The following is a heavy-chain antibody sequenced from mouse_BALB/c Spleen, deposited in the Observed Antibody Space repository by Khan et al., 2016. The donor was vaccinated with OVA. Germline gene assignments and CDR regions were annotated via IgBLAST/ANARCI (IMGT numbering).Heavy chain of an antibody. J-gene: IGHJ3*01. CDR2: IWSAGST. D-gene: IGHD2-4*01. V-gene: IGHV2-2*02. Sequence: QVQLKQSGPGLVQPSQSLSITCTVSGFSLTNYSVHWVRQSPGKGLEWLGVIWSAGSTDYNAAFISRLTIRKAHSRSQVFFKMNSLQPNDTAIYYCARRGYDYGRGALFAYWGQGTLVTVSA. CDR1: GFSLTNYS. CDR3: ARRGYDYGRGALFAY.